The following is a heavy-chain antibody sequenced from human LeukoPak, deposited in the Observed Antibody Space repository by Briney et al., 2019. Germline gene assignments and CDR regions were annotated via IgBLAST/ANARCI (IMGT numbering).Heavy chain of an antibody. CDR1: GFPFDRYW. Sequence: PGGSLRLSCVASGFPFDRYWMSWVRQAPGKGLEWVVNIKHDGSEKNFVDSVKGRFTISRDNAENSLFLQMNSLRADDTAVYFCARQPIYEAYFDFWGQGTLVTVSS. J-gene: IGHJ4*02. D-gene: IGHD3-16*01. CDR3: ARQPIYEAYFDF. V-gene: IGHV3-7*01. CDR2: IKHDGSEK.